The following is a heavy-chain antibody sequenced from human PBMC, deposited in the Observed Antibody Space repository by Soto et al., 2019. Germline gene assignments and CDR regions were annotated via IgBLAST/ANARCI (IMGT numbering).Heavy chain of an antibody. CDR3: ARDQGQQLRHWSDP. Sequence: ASLKVSCKASGYTFTGYYMHWVRQAPGQGLEWMGWINPNSGGTNYAQKFQGWVTMTRDTSISTAYMELSRLRSDDTAVYYCARDQGQQLRHWSDPWGQGTLVTVSS. D-gene: IGHD6-13*01. V-gene: IGHV1-2*04. CDR1: GYTFTGYY. J-gene: IGHJ5*02. CDR2: INPNSGGT.